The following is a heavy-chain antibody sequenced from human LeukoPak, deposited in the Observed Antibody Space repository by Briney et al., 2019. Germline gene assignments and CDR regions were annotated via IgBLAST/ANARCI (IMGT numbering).Heavy chain of an antibody. CDR1: GGSFSGYC. Sequence: PSETLSLTCAVYGGSFSGYCWSWIRQPPGKGLEWIGEINHSGSTNYNPSLKSRVTISVDTSKNQFSLKLSSVTAADTAVYYCARGLLLYDFWSGSPFDYWGQGTLVTVSS. D-gene: IGHD3-3*01. J-gene: IGHJ4*02. V-gene: IGHV4-34*01. CDR3: ARGLLLYDFWSGSPFDY. CDR2: INHSGST.